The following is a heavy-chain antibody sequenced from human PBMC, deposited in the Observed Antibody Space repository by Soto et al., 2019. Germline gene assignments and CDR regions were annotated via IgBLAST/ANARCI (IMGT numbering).Heavy chain of an antibody. J-gene: IGHJ4*02. D-gene: IGHD3-22*01. CDR3: ARYYYDSSGYYLDY. Sequence: EVQLLESGGGLVQPGGSLRLSCAASGFTFSTYSMNWVRQAPGKGLEWVSSISSSSSYMYYADSVKGRFTISRDNAKNSLYLQMNSLRAEDTAVYYCARYYYDSSGYYLDYWGQGTLVTVSS. CDR2: ISSSSSYM. CDR1: GFTFSTYS. V-gene: IGHV3-21*01.